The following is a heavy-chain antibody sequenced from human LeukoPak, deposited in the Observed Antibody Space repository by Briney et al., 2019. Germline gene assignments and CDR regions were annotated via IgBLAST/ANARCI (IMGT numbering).Heavy chain of an antibody. V-gene: IGHV3-30*02. CDR2: TRYDGSNK. D-gene: IGHD1-26*01. CDR1: GFTFSSYG. CDR3: AKDPQKWESYFDY. Sequence: HPGGSLRLSCAASGFTFSSYGMHWVRQAPGKGLEWVAFTRYDGSNKYYADSVKGRFTISRDNSKNMLYLQMNSLRAEDTAVYYCAKDPQKWESYFDYWGQGTPVTVSS. J-gene: IGHJ4*02.